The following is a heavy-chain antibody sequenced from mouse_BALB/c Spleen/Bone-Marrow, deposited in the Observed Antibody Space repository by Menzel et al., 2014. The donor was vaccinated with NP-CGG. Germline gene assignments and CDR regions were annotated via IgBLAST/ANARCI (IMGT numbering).Heavy chain of an antibody. D-gene: IGHD3-2*02. CDR3: ARSPQRDYAMDY. CDR2: ISSGGSYT. V-gene: IGHV5-9-4*01. J-gene: IGHJ4*01. CDR1: GFTFSSYA. Sequence: EVKLVESGGGLVKPGGSLKLSCAASGFTFSSYAMSWVRQSPEKRLEWVAEISSGGSYTYYPDTVTGRFTISRDNAKNTLYREMSSLRSENTATYYCARSPQRDYAMDYWGQGTSVTVSS.